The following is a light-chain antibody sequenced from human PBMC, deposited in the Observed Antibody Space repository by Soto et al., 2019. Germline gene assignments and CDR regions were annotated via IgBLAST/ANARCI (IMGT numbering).Light chain of an antibody. CDR2: AAS. Sequence: EIVLTQSPGSLSLSPGDRATLSCRASQTVTSNYLAWYQHKSGQAPRLLIYAASSWATGIPHRFSGGGSGPDFTFSTARLEPEDFAVYYCHQYGDSPQTLGQGTKVEIK. CDR3: HQYGDSPQT. V-gene: IGKV3-20*01. J-gene: IGKJ1*01. CDR1: QTVTSNY.